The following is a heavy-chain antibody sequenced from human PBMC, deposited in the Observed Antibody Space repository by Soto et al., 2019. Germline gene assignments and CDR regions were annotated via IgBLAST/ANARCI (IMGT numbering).Heavy chain of an antibody. J-gene: IGHJ6*03. Sequence: EVQLVESGGGLVQPGGSLRLSCAASVFTFGSYSMNWVRQAPGKGLEWVSFILSSSGVIYYADPVKGRFTISRDNATHSLYLQMNSLRAEDTAVYYCARDLRVPLVATAMPYSMDVWGKGTTVTGSS. CDR3: ARDLRVPLVATAMPYSMDV. CDR1: VFTFGSYS. CDR2: ILSSSGVI. D-gene: IGHD2-21*02. V-gene: IGHV3-48*01.